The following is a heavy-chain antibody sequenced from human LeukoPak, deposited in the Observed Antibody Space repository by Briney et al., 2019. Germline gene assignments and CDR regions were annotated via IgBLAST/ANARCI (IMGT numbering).Heavy chain of an antibody. CDR3: ARQRLGYCSSTSCWGLGRLGERSLYFDY. CDR1: SGSISTPNYY. V-gene: IGHV4-39*01. CDR2: IYYSGSA. Sequence: PSETLSLTXTVSSGSISTPNYYWGWISQPPGKGLEWIGSIYYSGSAYYNPSLKSRVTISVDTSKNQFSLKLSSVTAADTAVYYCARQRLGYCSSTSCWGLGRLGERSLYFDYWGQGTLVTVSS. D-gene: IGHD2-2*01. J-gene: IGHJ4*02.